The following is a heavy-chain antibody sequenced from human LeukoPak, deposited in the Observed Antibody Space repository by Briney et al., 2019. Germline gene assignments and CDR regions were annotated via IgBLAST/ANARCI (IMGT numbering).Heavy chain of an antibody. V-gene: IGHV3-23*01. CDR3: ARVPDCYYYYMDV. J-gene: IGHJ6*03. CDR1: GFTFSNYA. Sequence: GGSLRLSCAASGFTFSNYAMSWVRQAPGKGLEWVSAFSGSGGSTYYADSVKGRFTISRDNSKNTLYLQMNSLRAEDTAVYYCARVPDCYYYYMDVWGKGTTVTISS. CDR2: FSGSGGST.